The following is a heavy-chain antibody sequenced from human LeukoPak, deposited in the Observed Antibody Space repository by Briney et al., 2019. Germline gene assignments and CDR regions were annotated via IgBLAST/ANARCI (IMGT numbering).Heavy chain of an antibody. J-gene: IGHJ4*02. Sequence: RPGGSLRLSCAASGFTFYDYGISWVRQAPGKGLEWVSGINWSGDDTGYADSVKGRFTISRDNSKNTLYLQMNSLRAEDTAVYYCASDYDYVWGSYRYPFDYWGQGTLVTVSS. V-gene: IGHV3-20*04. D-gene: IGHD3-16*02. CDR2: INWSGDDT. CDR3: ASDYDYVWGSYRYPFDY. CDR1: GFTFYDYG.